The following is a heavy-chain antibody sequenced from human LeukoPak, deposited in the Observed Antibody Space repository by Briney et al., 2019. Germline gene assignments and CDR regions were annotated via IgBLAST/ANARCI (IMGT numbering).Heavy chain of an antibody. Sequence: SETLSLTCTVSGGSITIYYWSWIRQPAGKGLEWIGRIYTSGSTNYNPSLKSRVTMSVDTSKNQFSLKLSSVTAADTAVYFCARAYSSSWCFDWFDPWGQGTQVTVSS. D-gene: IGHD6-13*01. CDR1: GGSITIYY. V-gene: IGHV4-4*07. CDR3: ARAYSSSWCFDWFDP. CDR2: IYTSGST. J-gene: IGHJ5*02.